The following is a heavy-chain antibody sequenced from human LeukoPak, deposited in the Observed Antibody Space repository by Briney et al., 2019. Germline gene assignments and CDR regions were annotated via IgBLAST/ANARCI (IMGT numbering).Heavy chain of an antibody. Sequence: NPSETLSLTCTVSGGSISSSSYYWGWIRQPPGKGLEWIGSIYYSGSTYYNPSLKSRVTISVDTSKNQFSLKLSSVTAADTAVYYCASPTRYCSSTSCYSPWGQGTLVTVSS. J-gene: IGHJ5*02. V-gene: IGHV4-39*01. CDR3: ASPTRYCSSTSCYSP. CDR1: GGSISSSSYY. D-gene: IGHD2-2*01. CDR2: IYYSGST.